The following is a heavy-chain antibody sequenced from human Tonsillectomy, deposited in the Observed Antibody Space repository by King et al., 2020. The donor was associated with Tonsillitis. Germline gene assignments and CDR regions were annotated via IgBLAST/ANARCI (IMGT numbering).Heavy chain of an antibody. CDR2: ISGRGGST. V-gene: IGHV3-23*04. J-gene: IGHJ4*02. D-gene: IGHD3-22*01. Sequence: EVQLVESGGGLVQPGGSLRLSCAASGFTFSSYAMSWVFQAPGKGLEWVSGISGRGGSTYYADSVEGRFTSSRDNSKKPLYLQMNSLRAEDTAVYYCAKAQKYDTSGSPSFDYWGQGTLVTVSS. CDR3: AKAQKYDTSGSPSFDY. CDR1: GFTFSSYA.